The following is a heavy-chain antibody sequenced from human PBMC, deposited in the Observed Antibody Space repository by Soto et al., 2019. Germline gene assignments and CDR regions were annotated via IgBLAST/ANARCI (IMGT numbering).Heavy chain of an antibody. J-gene: IGHJ6*03. CDR3: ASNPPPDGSSTSTPCDYYYYYYMDV. CDR1: GFTFSRYW. D-gene: IGHD2-2*01. V-gene: IGHV3-7*01. CDR2: IKPDGSEK. Sequence: EVQLVESGGGLVQPGGSLRLSCAASGFTFSRYWMSWVRQAPGKGLEWVANIKPDGSEKYYVDSVKGRFTISRDNAKNSLYLQMNSLRAEDTAVYYCASNPPPDGSSTSTPCDYYYYYYMDVWGKGTTVTVSS.